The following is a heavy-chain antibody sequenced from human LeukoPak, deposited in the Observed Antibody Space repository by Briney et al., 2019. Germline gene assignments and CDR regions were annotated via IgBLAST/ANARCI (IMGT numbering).Heavy chain of an antibody. CDR1: GFTFSSYN. Sequence: GGSLRLSCAASGFTFSSYNMNWVRQAPGKGLEWVSSISSSSSYIYYADSMKGRFTISRDNAKNSLYLQVNSLGAEDTAVYYCARMSYSSGWYVDYWGQGTLVTVSS. CDR2: ISSSSSYI. V-gene: IGHV3-21*01. J-gene: IGHJ4*02. CDR3: ARMSYSSGWYVDY. D-gene: IGHD6-13*01.